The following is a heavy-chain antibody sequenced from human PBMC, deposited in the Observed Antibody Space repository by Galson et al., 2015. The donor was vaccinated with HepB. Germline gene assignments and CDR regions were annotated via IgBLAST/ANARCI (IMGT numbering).Heavy chain of an antibody. CDR3: AGSRYCSGGSCYSRGYYYYYGMDV. J-gene: IGHJ6*02. CDR2: ISAYNGNT. Sequence: SVKVSCKASGYTFTSYGISWVRQAPGQGLEWTGWISAYNGNTNYAQKVQGRVTMTTDTSTRTAYMELRSLRSDDTAVYYCAGSRYCSGGSCYSRGYYYYYGMDVWGQGTTVTVSS. CDR1: GYTFTSYG. V-gene: IGHV1-18*04. D-gene: IGHD2-15*01.